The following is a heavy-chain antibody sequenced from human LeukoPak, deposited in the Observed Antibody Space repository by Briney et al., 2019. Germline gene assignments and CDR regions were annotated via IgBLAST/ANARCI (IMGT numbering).Heavy chain of an antibody. Sequence: GGSLRLSCAASGFTFSSYAMSWVRQAPGKGLEWVSAISGSGGSTYYADSVKGRFTISGDNSKNTLYLQMNSLRAEDTAVYYCAKPRNYDFWSGYDSHRAFDIWGQGTMVTVSS. CDR2: ISGSGGST. CDR3: AKPRNYDFWSGYDSHRAFDI. V-gene: IGHV3-23*01. CDR1: GFTFSSYA. J-gene: IGHJ3*02. D-gene: IGHD3-3*01.